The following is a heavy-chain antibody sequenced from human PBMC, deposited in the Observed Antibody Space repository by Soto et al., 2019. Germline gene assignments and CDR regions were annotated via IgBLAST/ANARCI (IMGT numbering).Heavy chain of an antibody. Sequence: GASVKVSCKASGYTFTSYYMHWVRQAPGQGLEWMGIINSSGGSTSYAQKFQGRVTMTRDTSTSTVYMELSSLRSEDTAVYYCARGLGHSEYYHYHMYVWGQGSSVPVSS. CDR1: GYTFTSYY. CDR3: ARGLGHSEYYHYHMYV. J-gene: IGHJ6*03. CDR2: INSSGGST. V-gene: IGHV1-46*03.